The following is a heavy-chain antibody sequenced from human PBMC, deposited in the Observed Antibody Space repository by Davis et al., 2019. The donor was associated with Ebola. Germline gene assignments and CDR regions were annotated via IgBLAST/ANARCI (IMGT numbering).Heavy chain of an antibody. CDR1: GFTFSGSA. Sequence: GESLKISCAASGFTFSGSAMHWVRQASGKGLEWVGRIRSKANNYATAYAASVKGRFTISRDDSKNTAYLQMNSLKTEDTAVYYCAGPTKWFGDAGPWGQGTLVTVSS. V-gene: IGHV3-73*01. D-gene: IGHD3-10*01. J-gene: IGHJ5*02. CDR2: IRSKANNYAT. CDR3: AGPTKWFGDAGP.